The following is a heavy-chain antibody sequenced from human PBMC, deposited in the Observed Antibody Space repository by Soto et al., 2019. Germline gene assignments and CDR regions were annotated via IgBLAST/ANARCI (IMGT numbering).Heavy chain of an antibody. J-gene: IGHJ3*02. D-gene: IGHD1-1*01. V-gene: IGHV4-31*03. CDR1: GGSISSGDYY. CDR2: IYYSGST. CDR3: ARQITSKGPGAFDI. Sequence: SETLSLTCTVSGGSISSGDYYWSWLRQHPGKGLEWIGYIYYSGSTYYNPSLKSRVTISVDTSKNQFSLKLSSVTAADTAVYYCARQITSKGPGAFDIWGQGTMVTDS.